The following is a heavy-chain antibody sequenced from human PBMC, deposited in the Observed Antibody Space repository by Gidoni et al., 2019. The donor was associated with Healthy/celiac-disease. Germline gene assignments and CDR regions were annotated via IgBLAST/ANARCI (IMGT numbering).Heavy chain of an antibody. CDR3: ARERMITFGGVIADAFDI. CDR2: ISYDGINK. J-gene: IGHJ3*02. D-gene: IGHD3-16*02. V-gene: IGHV3-30-3*01. Sequence: QVQLVESGGGVVQPGRSLRLSCADSGFTFSSYARHWVRQAPGKGLEWLAVISYDGINKYYADSVKGRFTISRDNSKNTLYLQMNSLRAEDTTVYYCARERMITFGGVIADAFDIWGQGTMVTVSS. CDR1: GFTFSSYA.